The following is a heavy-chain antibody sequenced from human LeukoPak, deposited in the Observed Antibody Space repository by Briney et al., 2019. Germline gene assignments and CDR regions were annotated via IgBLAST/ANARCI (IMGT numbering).Heavy chain of an antibody. Sequence: GGSLRLSCAASGFTFSDYYMSWIRQAPGKGLEWVSYISFSDSAIFYADSVKGRFTISRDNAKNSLYLQMNSLRAEDTAVYYCARDAGITGTTDLDYWGHGTLVTVSS. CDR2: ISFSDSAI. CDR1: GFTFSDYY. V-gene: IGHV3-11*04. CDR3: ARDAGITGTTDLDY. D-gene: IGHD1-14*01. J-gene: IGHJ4*01.